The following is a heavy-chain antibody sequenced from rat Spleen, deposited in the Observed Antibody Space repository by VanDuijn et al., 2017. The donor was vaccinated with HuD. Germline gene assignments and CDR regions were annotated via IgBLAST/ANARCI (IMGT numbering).Heavy chain of an antibody. CDR1: GFSLSSHG. J-gene: IGHJ3*01. CDR3: TSPFRWFAY. Sequence: QVQLKESGPGLVQPSQTLSLTCTVSGFSLSSHGVIWVRQPPGKGLEWMGAIWSGGNTDYNSALKSRLSINRDTSKSQVFLKMNSLQTEDTAIYFCTSPFRWFAYWGQGTLVTVSS. V-gene: IGHV2-15*01. CDR2: IWSGGNT.